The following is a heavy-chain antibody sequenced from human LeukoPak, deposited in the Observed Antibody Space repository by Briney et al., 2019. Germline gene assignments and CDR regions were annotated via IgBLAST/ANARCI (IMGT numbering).Heavy chain of an antibody. J-gene: IGHJ4*02. D-gene: IGHD1-7*01. CDR2: INPNSGGT. CDR3: ARGYRWNSGGFDY. CDR1: GYTFTGYY. Sequence: ASVKVSCKASGYTFTGYYTHWVRQAPGQGLEWMGWINPNSGGTNYAQKFQGRVTMTRDTSISTAYMELSRLRSDDTAVYYCARGYRWNSGGFDYWGQGTLVTVSS. V-gene: IGHV1-2*02.